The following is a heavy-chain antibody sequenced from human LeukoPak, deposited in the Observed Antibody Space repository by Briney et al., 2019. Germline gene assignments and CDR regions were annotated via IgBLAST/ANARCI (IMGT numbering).Heavy chain of an antibody. CDR3: ANRGGDGNPHDY. J-gene: IGHJ4*02. D-gene: IGHD3-16*01. CDR1: GFTFSSYA. CDR2: ISGSGVGT. V-gene: IGHV3-23*01. Sequence: GGSLRLSCAASGFTFSSYAMSWVRQAPGKGLEWVSAISGSGVGTYYADSVKGRFTISRDNSKNTLFLQMNSLRAEDTAVYYCANRGGDGNPHDYWGQGTLVTVPS.